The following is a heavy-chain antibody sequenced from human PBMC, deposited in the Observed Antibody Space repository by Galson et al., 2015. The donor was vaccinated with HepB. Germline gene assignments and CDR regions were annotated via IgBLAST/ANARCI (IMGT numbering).Heavy chain of an antibody. Sequence: SLRLSCAASGFTFSDYWMSWVRQAPGKGLERVANIRQDGSEKYYVDSVKGRFTISRDNAKNSLYLQMNSLRAEDTAVYYCARERGAARPKYCDYWGQGTLVTVSS. CDR1: GFTFSDYW. D-gene: IGHD6-6*01. J-gene: IGHJ4*02. CDR2: IRQDGSEK. CDR3: ARERGAARPKYCDY. V-gene: IGHV3-7*03.